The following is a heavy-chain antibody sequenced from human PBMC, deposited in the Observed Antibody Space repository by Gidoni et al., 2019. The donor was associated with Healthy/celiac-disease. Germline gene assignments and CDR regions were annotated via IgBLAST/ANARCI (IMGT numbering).Heavy chain of an antibody. V-gene: IGHV1-3*01. CDR1: GYTFTSYA. D-gene: IGHD3-22*01. Sequence: QVQLVQSGAEVKKPGASVKVSCKASGYTFTSYAMHWVRQAPGQRLEWMGWINAGNGNTKYSQKFQGRVTITRDTSASTAYMELSSLRSEDTAVYYCARDLDYYDSSGYHNPGVFGYWGQGTLVTVSS. J-gene: IGHJ4*02. CDR3: ARDLDYYDSSGYHNPGVFGY. CDR2: INAGNGNT.